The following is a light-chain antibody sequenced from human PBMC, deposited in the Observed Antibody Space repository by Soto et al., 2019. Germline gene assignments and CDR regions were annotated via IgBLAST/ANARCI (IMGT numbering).Light chain of an antibody. CDR2: KVS. V-gene: IGKV2-30*01. J-gene: IGKJ1*01. CDR1: QSLVNRDGSTY. Sequence: VMTKYQHSLPVILGQPASISCRASQSLVNRDGSTYLNWFHQRPGQSPRRLINKVSNRDSGVPDRFSGSGSGTDFTLKISRVEAEDVGVYYCMQATHWPPTFGQGTKVDIK. CDR3: MQATHWPPT.